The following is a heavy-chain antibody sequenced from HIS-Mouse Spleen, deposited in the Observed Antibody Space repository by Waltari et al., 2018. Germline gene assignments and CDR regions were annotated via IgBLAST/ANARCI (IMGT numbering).Heavy chain of an antibody. J-gene: IGHJ2*01. D-gene: IGHD6-13*01. Sequence: QLQLQESGPGLVKPSETLSLTCTVSGGSISSSSYYWGWIRQPPGKGLEWIGSIEYSGSTYDNPSLKSGVTIAVETSKNQFSLKLSSVTAADTAVYYCAREIPYSSSWYDWYFDLWGRGTLVTVSS. CDR2: IEYSGST. CDR3: AREIPYSSSWYDWYFDL. V-gene: IGHV4-39*07. CDR1: GGSISSSSYY.